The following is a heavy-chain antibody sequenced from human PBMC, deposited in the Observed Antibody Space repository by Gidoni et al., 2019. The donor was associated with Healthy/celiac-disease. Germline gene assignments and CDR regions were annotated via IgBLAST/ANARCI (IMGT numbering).Heavy chain of an antibody. Sequence: EVQLVESGGGLVQPGGSLRLACAASGFTFSSYWMSWVRQAPGKGLEWVANIQQDGSEKYYVDSLKGRFTISRDNAKNSLYLQMNSLSAEDTAVYYCARDDSYNWNVRYWGQGTLVTVSS. D-gene: IGHD1-1*01. CDR2: IQQDGSEK. J-gene: IGHJ4*02. V-gene: IGHV3-7*03. CDR1: GFTFSSYW. CDR3: ARDDSYNWNVRY.